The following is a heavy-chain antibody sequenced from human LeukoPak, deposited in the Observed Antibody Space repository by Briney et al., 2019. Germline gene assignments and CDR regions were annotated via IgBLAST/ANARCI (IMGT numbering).Heavy chain of an antibody. CDR2: IYYSGST. V-gene: IGHV4-39*01. CDR3: ASLGRRDGYNYNY. CDR1: GGSISSSSYY. Sequence: PSETLSLTCTVSGGSISSSSYYWGWIRQPSGKGLEWIGSIYYSGSTYYNPSLKSRVTISVDTSKNQFSLKLSSVTAADTAVYYCASLGRRDGYNYNYWGQGTLVTVSS. J-gene: IGHJ4*02. D-gene: IGHD5-24*01.